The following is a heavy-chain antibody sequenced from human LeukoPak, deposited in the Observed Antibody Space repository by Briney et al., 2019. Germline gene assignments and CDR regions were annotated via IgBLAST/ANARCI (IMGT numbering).Heavy chain of an antibody. CDR1: GGSINTPNYY. Sequence: SETLSLTCTVSGGSINTPNYYWGWIRQPPGKGLEWIGNIYHSGRTYYNPSLKSRVTISVDTSKNQLSLRLSSVAAADTAVYYCASTGYSSSWYEGQIDYWGQGTLVTVSS. CDR3: ASTGYSSSWYEGQIDY. J-gene: IGHJ4*02. D-gene: IGHD6-13*01. V-gene: IGHV4-39*07. CDR2: IYHSGRT.